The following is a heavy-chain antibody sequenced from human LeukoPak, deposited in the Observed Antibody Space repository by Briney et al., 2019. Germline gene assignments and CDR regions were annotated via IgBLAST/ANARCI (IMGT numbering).Heavy chain of an antibody. CDR2: IYYSGST. J-gene: IGHJ4*02. D-gene: IGHD6-13*01. CDR3: ARGGYSSSWYSSPGTFDY. V-gene: IGHV4-59*01. Sequence: SETLPLTCTVSGGSISSYYWSWIRQPPGKGLEWIGYIYYSGSTNYNPSLKSRVTISVDTSKNQFSLKLSSVTAADAAVYYCARGGYSSSWYSSPGTFDYWGQGTLVTVSS. CDR1: GGSISSYY.